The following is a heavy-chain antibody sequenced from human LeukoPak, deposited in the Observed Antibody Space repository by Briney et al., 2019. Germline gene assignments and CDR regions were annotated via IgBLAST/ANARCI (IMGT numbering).Heavy chain of an antibody. J-gene: IGHJ4*02. CDR1: GFTFSSHW. V-gene: IGHV3-7*03. CDR3: AKDRAGYSSSWYEDY. D-gene: IGHD6-13*01. CDR2: IKQDGSEE. Sequence: GGSLRLSCAASGFTFSSHWMTWVRQAPGKGLEWVANIKQDGSEEYYLDSVKGRFVISRDNAKNSVFLLMNSLRAEDTAVYYCAKDRAGYSSSWYEDYWGQGTLVTVSS.